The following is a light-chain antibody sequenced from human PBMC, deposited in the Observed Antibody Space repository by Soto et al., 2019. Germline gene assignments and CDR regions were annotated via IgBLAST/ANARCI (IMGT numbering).Light chain of an antibody. CDR1: QSVSSY. CDR3: QQRSNWPPLT. J-gene: IGKJ4*01. Sequence: EIVLTQSPATLSLSPGERATLSWRASQSVSSYLAWYQQKPGQAPRLLIYDASTRATGIPARFSGSGSGTDFTLTISSLEPEDFAFYYCQQRSNWPPLTFGGGTKVDIK. V-gene: IGKV3-11*01. CDR2: DAS.